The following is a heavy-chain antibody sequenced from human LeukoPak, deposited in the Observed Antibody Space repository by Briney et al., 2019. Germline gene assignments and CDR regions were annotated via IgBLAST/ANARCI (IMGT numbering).Heavy chain of an antibody. V-gene: IGHV3-7*03. CDR1: GFTFSSYW. CDR3: ARGMDV. J-gene: IGHJ6*02. CDR2: INQDGNEK. Sequence: GGSLRLSCAASGFTFSSYWMDWIRQAPGKGLEWVANINQDGNEKYYLGSVKGRFTISRDNAKNSLYLQMNNLGAEDTAVCYCARGMDVWGQGTTVTVSS.